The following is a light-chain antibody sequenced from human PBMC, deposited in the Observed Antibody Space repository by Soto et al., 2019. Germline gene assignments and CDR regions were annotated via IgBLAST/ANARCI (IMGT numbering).Light chain of an antibody. Sequence: QSALTQPPSASGSPGQSVTITCSGTSSDVGEENYVSWYQQHPGKVPKRILYEVSKRPSGVPDRFSGSRSGNTASLTVSGLQAEDEADYYCSSFAGSPVVFGGGTQLTVL. CDR1: SSDVGEENY. J-gene: IGLJ2*01. CDR3: SSFAGSPVV. V-gene: IGLV2-8*01. CDR2: EVS.